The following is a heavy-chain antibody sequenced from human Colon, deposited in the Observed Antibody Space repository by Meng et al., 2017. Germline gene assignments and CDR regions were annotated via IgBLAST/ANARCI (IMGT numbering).Heavy chain of an antibody. V-gene: IGHV4-39*07. CDR3: AKGAARWDYYGSGSYRNDAFDI. D-gene: IGHD3-10*01. J-gene: IGHJ3*02. Sequence: SETLSLTCTVSGGSISSSSYYWGWIRQPPGKGLEWIGSIYYSGSTYYNPSLKSRVTISVDTSKNQFSLKLSSVTAADTAVYYCAKGAARWDYYGSGSYRNDAFDIWGQGTMVTVS. CDR2: IYYSGST. CDR1: GGSISSSSYY.